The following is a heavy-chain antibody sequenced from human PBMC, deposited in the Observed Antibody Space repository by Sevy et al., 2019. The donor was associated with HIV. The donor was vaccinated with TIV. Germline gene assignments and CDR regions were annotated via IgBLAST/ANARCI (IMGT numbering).Heavy chain of an antibody. V-gene: IGHV3-49*03. CDR1: GFTFGGYA. CDR2: IRRKAYGGNT. J-gene: IGHJ5*02. Sequence: GGSLRLSCTASGFTFGGYAMNWFRQAPGKGLEWVGFIRRKAYGGNTEYAASVKGRVTISRDDSKNIAYLQTNSMKIEDTVEDDCKTETTGSGFDPWGQGTLVTVSS. CDR3: KTETTGSGFDP. D-gene: IGHD4-17*01.